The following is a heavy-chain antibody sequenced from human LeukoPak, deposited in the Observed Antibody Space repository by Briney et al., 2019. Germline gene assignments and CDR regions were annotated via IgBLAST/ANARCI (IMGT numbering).Heavy chain of an antibody. J-gene: IGHJ6*02. Sequence: GGSLRLSCAASGFTVSSNYMSWVRQAPGKGLEWVSVIYSGGSTYYADSVKGRFTISRDNSKNTLYLQMNSLRAEDTALYYCAKPCCDNTPPGRDYCGANVWGQGTTVTVSS. D-gene: IGHD4-23*01. V-gene: IGHV3-53*05. CDR3: AKPCCDNTPPGRDYCGANV. CDR1: GFTVSSNY. CDR2: IYSGGST.